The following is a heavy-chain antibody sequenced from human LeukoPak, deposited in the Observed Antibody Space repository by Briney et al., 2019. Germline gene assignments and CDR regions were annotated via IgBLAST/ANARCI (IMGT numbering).Heavy chain of an antibody. CDR2: INHSGST. CDR1: GGSFSGYY. D-gene: IGHD6-13*01. Sequence: PSETLSPTCAVYGGSFSGYYWSWIRQPPGKGLEWIGEINHSGSTNYNPSLKSRVTISVDTSKNQFSLKLSSVTAADTAVYYCARGYCSSSWRKFDPWGQGTLVTVSS. V-gene: IGHV4-34*01. CDR3: ARGYCSSSWRKFDP. J-gene: IGHJ5*02.